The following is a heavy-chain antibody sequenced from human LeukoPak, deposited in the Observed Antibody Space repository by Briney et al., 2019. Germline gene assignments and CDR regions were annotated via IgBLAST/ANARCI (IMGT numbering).Heavy chain of an antibody. V-gene: IGHV3-49*03. J-gene: IGHJ4*02. D-gene: IGHD5-18*01. CDR2: IRSKAYGGTT. CDR1: GFTFGDYA. CDR3: TRDLSLGYSYGYYY. Sequence: GGSLRLSCTASGFTFGDYAMSWFRQAPGKGLEWVGFIRSKAYGGTTEYAASVKGRFTISRGDSKSIAYLQMNSLKTEDTAVYYCTRDLSLGYSYGYYYWGQGTLVTVSS.